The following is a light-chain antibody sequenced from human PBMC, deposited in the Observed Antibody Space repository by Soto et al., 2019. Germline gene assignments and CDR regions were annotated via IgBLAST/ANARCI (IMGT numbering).Light chain of an antibody. V-gene: IGKV1-6*01. CDR2: AAS. J-gene: IGKJ4*01. Sequence: IQMTQSPSTLSASLGDRVPITCRASQGIRNDLGWYQQKPGKAPKLLIYAASSLQSGVPSRFRGSGSGTDFTLTISSLQPEDVETYYCLQEYNYPLTFGGGTKVDIK. CDR1: QGIRND. CDR3: LQEYNYPLT.